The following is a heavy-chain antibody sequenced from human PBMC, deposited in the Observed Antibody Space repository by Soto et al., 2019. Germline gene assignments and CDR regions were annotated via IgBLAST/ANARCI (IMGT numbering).Heavy chain of an antibody. V-gene: IGHV1-3*05. J-gene: IGHJ4*02. CDR1: GYTFTSYA. CDR2: FNGGNGNI. D-gene: IGHD3-10*01. CDR3: ARGNVRGGCLDY. Sequence: QIHLVQSGAEEVKPGASVKVACNASGYTFTSYAVHWVHQAPGQSLEWMGWFNGGNGNIKYSQKFEGRVSITTDTSANTAYMELNSLRSEDTAVYYCARGNVRGGCLDYWGQGTLVSVSS.